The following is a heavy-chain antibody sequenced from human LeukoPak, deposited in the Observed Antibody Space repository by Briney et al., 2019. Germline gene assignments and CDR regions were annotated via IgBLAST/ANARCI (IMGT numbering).Heavy chain of an antibody. Sequence: GGSLRLSCAASGFTVSSNYMSWVRQAPGKGLEWVSVIYSGGSTYYADSVKGRFTISRDNSKNTLYLQMNSLRAEDTAVYYCASLGIAAAGTGRWFDPWGQGTLVTVSS. CDR2: IYSGGST. D-gene: IGHD6-13*01. V-gene: IGHV3-53*01. J-gene: IGHJ5*02. CDR3: ASLGIAAAGTGRWFDP. CDR1: GFTVSSNY.